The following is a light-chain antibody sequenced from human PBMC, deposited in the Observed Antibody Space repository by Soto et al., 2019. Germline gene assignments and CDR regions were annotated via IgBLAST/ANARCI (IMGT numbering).Light chain of an antibody. V-gene: IGKV4-1*01. CDR2: WAS. Sequence: DIVMTQSPDSLAVSLGERATINCKSSQSVLYSSNNKNYLAWYQQKPGQPPKLLIYWASTRESGVPDRFSGSGSGTYFTVTISSLQAEDVAVYYGQQYYSTPRTFGQGTKVEIK. CDR3: QQYYSTPRT. J-gene: IGKJ1*01. CDR1: QSVLYSSNNKNY.